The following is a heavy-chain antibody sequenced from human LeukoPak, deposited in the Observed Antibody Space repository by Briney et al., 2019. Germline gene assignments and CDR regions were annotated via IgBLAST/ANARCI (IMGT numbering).Heavy chain of an antibody. CDR2: IDRPAKSYAT. J-gene: IGHJ5*02. D-gene: IGHD1-26*01. CDR3: TRDRGTYNWLDP. CDR1: GFTLSDCA. Sequence: RGSLRVSCAASGFTLSDCAIHWVRQASGKGLEWVGLIDRPAKSYATAYGASVGGRFTISRDDSKNTAYLQMDSLKTEDTALYYCTRDRGTYNWLDPWGQGTLVTVSS. V-gene: IGHV3-73*01.